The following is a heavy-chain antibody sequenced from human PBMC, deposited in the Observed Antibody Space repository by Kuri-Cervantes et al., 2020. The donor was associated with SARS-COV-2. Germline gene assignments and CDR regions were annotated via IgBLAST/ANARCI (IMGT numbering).Heavy chain of an antibody. Sequence: ESLKISCAVSGYSISSGYYWGWIRQPPGKGLEWIGSVYHSGETYYNPSLNRRVSISIDASKNQFSLKMASVTAADTAVYYCARDLQKWEQPEYWGQGALVTVSS. D-gene: IGHD1-26*01. CDR1: GYSISSGYY. V-gene: IGHV4-38-2*02. CDR3: ARDLQKWEQPEY. J-gene: IGHJ4*02. CDR2: VYHSGET.